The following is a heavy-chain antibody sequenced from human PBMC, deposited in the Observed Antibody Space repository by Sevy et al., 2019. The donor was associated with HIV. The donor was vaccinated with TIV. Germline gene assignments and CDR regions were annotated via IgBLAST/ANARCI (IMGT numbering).Heavy chain of an antibody. V-gene: IGHV3-30*18. J-gene: IGHJ6*03. Sequence: GGSLRLSCAASGFTFSSYGMHWVRQAPGKGLEWVAVISYDGSNKYYADSVKGRFTISRDNSKNTLYLQMNGLRAEDTAVYYCAKMGPDRYGDTAAIYYYYYYMDVWGKGTTVTVSS. CDR1: GFTFSSYG. CDR2: ISYDGSNK. CDR3: AKMGPDRYGDTAAIYYYYYYMDV. D-gene: IGHD5-18*01.